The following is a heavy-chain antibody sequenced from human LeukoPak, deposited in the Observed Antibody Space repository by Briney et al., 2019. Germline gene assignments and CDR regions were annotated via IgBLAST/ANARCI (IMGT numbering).Heavy chain of an antibody. CDR3: ARSPTGLQQRYDI. J-gene: IGHJ3*02. Sequence: ASVKVSCKTSGYTLPSDDIDGVRQATGQGLEWMGWMNPNSGNTGYAQKFQGRVTMTRNTSISTAYMELSSLRSEDTAIYYCARSPTGLQQRYDIWGQGTLVTVSS. D-gene: IGHD4-11*01. V-gene: IGHV1-8*01. CDR1: GYTLPSDD. CDR2: MNPNSGNT.